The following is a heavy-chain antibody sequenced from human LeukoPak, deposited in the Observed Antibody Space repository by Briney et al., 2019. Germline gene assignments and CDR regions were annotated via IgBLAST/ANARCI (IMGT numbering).Heavy chain of an antibody. D-gene: IGHD4-17*01. CDR3: AKDGRTTVTYNWFDP. V-gene: IGHV3-23*01. Sequence: GGSLRLSCAASGFTFSSYAMSWVRQAPGKGLEWVSAISGSGGSTYYADSVKGRFTISRDNSKNTLYLQMNSLRVEDTAVYYCAKDGRTTVTYNWFDPWGQGTLATVSS. CDR2: ISGSGGST. J-gene: IGHJ5*02. CDR1: GFTFSSYA.